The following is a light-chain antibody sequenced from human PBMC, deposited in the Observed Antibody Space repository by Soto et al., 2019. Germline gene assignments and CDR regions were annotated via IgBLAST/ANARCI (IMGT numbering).Light chain of an antibody. CDR1: GRVSDT. CDR2: HAS. CDR3: KQYNNWPPWT. Sequence: IVMTQFPATVFVSXGERATLACRASGRVSDTLAWYQQTPGKASRVLXXHASARATGIQARLSGSGSGKEFTLNISGLQSEDFAVYYCKQYNNWPPWTFGQGTKVDIK. V-gene: IGKV3-15*01. J-gene: IGKJ1*01.